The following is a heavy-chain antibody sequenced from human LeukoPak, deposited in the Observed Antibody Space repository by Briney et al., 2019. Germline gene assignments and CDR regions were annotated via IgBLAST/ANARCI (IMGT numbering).Heavy chain of an antibody. D-gene: IGHD3-10*01. CDR2: ISSGGTDE. J-gene: IGHJ4*02. CDR3: ARDSTYYFDSGSSGPHYFDN. V-gene: IGHV3-30*01. CDR1: GITLSSYA. Sequence: GGSLRLSCAASGITLSSYAMHWVRQAPGKGLEWVSLISSGGTDEYYADSVKGRFTISRDNSKNTLYLQLNSLRGEDTAVYYCARDSTYYFDSGSSGPHYFDNWGQGTLVTVSS.